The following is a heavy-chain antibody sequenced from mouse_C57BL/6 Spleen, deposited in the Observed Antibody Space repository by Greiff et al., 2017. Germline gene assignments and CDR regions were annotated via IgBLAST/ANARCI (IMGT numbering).Heavy chain of an antibody. CDR3: ARLGYYGYDGAY. CDR2: INPNNGGT. CDR1: GYTFTDYY. J-gene: IGHJ3*01. Sequence: EVQLQQSGPELVKPGASVKISCKASGYTFTDYYMNWVKQSHGKSLEWIGDINPNNGGTSYNQKFKGKATLTVDKSSSTAYMELRSLTSEDSAVYYCARLGYYGYDGAYWGQGTLVTVSA. V-gene: IGHV1-26*01. D-gene: IGHD2-2*01.